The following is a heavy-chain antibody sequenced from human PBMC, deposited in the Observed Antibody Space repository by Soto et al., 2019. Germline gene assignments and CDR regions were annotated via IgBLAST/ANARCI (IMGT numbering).Heavy chain of an antibody. J-gene: IGHJ4*02. D-gene: IGHD2-2*01. CDR3: ARVRRGPIVVVPAAVDY. Sequence: QVQLVQSGAEVKKPGASVKVSCKASGYTFTSYGISWVRQAPGQGLEWMGWISAYNGNTNYAQKLQGRGTMTTDTSTSTPYMELRSLRSDDTAVYYCARVRRGPIVVVPAAVDYWGQGTLVTVSS. V-gene: IGHV1-18*01. CDR1: GYTFTSYG. CDR2: ISAYNGNT.